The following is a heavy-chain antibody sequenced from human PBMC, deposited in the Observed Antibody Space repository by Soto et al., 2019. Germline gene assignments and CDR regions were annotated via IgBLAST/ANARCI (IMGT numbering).Heavy chain of an antibody. V-gene: IGHV3-23*01. CDR2: ISGSGGST. Sequence: EVQLLESGGGLVQPGGSLRLSCAASGFTFSSYAMSWVRQAPGKGLEWVSAISGSGGSTYYADSVKGRFTISRDNSKNTLYLQMNSLRAEDTAVYYCAKAPAGVGSSSFWFDPWGQGTLVTVSS. D-gene: IGHD6-6*01. J-gene: IGHJ5*02. CDR3: AKAPAGVGSSSFWFDP. CDR1: GFTFSSYA.